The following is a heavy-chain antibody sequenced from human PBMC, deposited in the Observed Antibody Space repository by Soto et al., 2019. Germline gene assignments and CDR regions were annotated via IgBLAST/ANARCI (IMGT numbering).Heavy chain of an antibody. CDR3: AREGPFYYYYYMDV. V-gene: IGHV3-48*01. CDR1: GFTFSSYS. J-gene: IGHJ6*03. Sequence: GGSLRLSCAASGFTFSSYSMNWVRQAPGKGREWVSYISSSSSTIYYADSVKGRFTISRDNAKNPLYLQMNSLRAEDTAVYYCAREGPFYYYYYMDVWGKGTTVTVSS. CDR2: ISSSSSTI.